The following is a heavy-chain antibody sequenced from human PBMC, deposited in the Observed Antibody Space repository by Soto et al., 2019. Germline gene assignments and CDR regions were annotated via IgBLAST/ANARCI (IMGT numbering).Heavy chain of an antibody. CDR2: ISAYNGNT. CDR3: ARDRGGNSPYGMDV. Sequence: VSCKASGYTFTSYGISWVRQAPGQGLEWMGWISAYNGNTNYAQKLQGRVTMTTDTSTSTAYMELRSLRSDDTAVYYCARDRGGNSPYGMDVWGQGTTVTVSS. CDR1: GYTFTSYG. V-gene: IGHV1-18*04. J-gene: IGHJ6*02. D-gene: IGHD2-21*02.